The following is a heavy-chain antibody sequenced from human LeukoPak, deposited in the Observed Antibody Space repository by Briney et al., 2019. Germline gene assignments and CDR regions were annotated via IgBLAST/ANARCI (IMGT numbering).Heavy chain of an antibody. CDR2: ISSSSSYI. CDR3: ARDYLVRGVTNYYYYGMDV. CDR1: GFTFSSYS. V-gene: IGHV3-21*01. Sequence: GGSLRLSCAASGFTFSSYSMNWVRQAPGKGLEWVSSISSSSSYIYYADSVKGRLTISRDNAKNSLYLQMNSLRAEDTAEYYCARDYLVRGVTNYYYYGMDVWGKGTTVTVSS. J-gene: IGHJ6*04. D-gene: IGHD3-10*01.